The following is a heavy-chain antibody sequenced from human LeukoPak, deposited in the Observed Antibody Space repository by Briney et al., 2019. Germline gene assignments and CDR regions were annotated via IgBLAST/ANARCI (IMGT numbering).Heavy chain of an antibody. Sequence: GGSLRLSCAASGFTFSSYEMNWVRQALGKGLEWVSYISSSGSTKHYADSVKGRFTVSRDNAKNSLYMQMNSLRAEDTAVYYCARDQLDYWGQGTLATVSS. V-gene: IGHV3-48*03. J-gene: IGHJ4*02. CDR2: ISSSGSTK. CDR3: ARDQLDY. CDR1: GFTFSSYE.